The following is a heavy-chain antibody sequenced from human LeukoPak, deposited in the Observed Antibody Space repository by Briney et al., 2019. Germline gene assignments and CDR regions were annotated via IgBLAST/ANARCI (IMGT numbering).Heavy chain of an antibody. Sequence: PSETLSLTCTVAGAPISSHHWSWIRQPPGRGQEWLGSIYYTGSTNYNPSHKCRVTISANTSKNQFSLKLSSVTAADTAMYYCARHPYGSEWWDHDYWGQGTLVTVSS. CDR2: IYYTGST. V-gene: IGHV4-59*08. J-gene: IGHJ4*02. CDR1: GAPISSHH. CDR3: ARHPYGSEWWDHDY. D-gene: IGHD2-15*01.